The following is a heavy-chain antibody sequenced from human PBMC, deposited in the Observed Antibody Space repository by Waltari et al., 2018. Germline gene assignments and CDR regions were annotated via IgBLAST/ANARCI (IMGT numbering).Heavy chain of an antibody. J-gene: IGHJ3*02. Sequence: QVQLVESGGGVVQPGRSLRLSCAASGFTFSSYGMHWVRQAPGKGLEWLAVISYDGSNKYYADSVKGRFTISRDNSKNTLYLQMNSLRAEDTAVYYCAKRTFHDDAFDIWGQGTMVTVSS. CDR2: ISYDGSNK. CDR3: AKRTFHDDAFDI. CDR1: GFTFSSYG. V-gene: IGHV3-30*18.